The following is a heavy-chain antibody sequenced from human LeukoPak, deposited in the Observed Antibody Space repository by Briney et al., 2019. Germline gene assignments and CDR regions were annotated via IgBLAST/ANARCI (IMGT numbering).Heavy chain of an antibody. Sequence: ASVKVSCKASGYTFTSYYTHWVRQAPGQGLEWMGIINPSGGSTSYAQRFQGRVTMTRDTSTSTVYMELSSLRSEDTAVYYCARASTMIVVVDDAFDIWGQGTMVTVSS. J-gene: IGHJ3*02. D-gene: IGHD3-22*01. CDR2: INPSGGST. CDR1: GYTFTSYY. V-gene: IGHV1-46*01. CDR3: ARASTMIVVVDDAFDI.